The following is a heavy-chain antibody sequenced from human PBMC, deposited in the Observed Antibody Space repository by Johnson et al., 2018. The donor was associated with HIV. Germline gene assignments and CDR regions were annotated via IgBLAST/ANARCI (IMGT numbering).Heavy chain of an antibody. CDR2: IYSDGTT. J-gene: IGHJ3*02. Sequence: VQLVESGGGLIQPGGSLRLSCAASGLSVSSSYMTWVRQAPGKGLEWVSYIYSDGTTYYADSVKGRFTISRDNSKNTLYLQMNSLIAEDTAVYYCANINTVTYRDAFDIWGQGTMVTVSS. CDR1: GLSVSSSY. D-gene: IGHD4-17*01. V-gene: IGHV3-53*01. CDR3: ANINTVTYRDAFDI.